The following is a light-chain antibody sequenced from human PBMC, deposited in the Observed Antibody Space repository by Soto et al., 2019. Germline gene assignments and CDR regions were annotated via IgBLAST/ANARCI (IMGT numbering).Light chain of an antibody. CDR3: MQAVQTPPT. V-gene: IGKV2-28*01. CDR1: QSLLYRDGRNF. J-gene: IGKJ4*01. CDR2: LGS. Sequence: DIVMTQSPLSLPVTPGEPASISCRSSQSLLYRDGRNFLDWYLQKPGQSPQLLIYLGSTRASGVPDRFSGSGSGTDFTLKTSRVQAEDVGVYYCMQAVQTPPTFGGGTKVEIK.